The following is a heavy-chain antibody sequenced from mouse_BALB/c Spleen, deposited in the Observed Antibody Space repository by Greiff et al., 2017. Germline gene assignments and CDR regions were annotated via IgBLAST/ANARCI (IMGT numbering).Heavy chain of an antibody. CDR2: ISYDGSN. J-gene: IGHJ3*01. V-gene: IGHV3-6*02. D-gene: IGHD2-1*01. CDR3: AREGNYGTWFAY. Sequence: EVQLQQSGPGLVKPSQSLSLTCSVTGYSITSGYYWNWIRQFPGNNLEWMGYISYDGSNNYNPSLKNRISITRDTSKNQFFLKLNSVTTEDTATYYCAREGNYGTWFAYWGQGTLVTVSA. CDR1: GYSITSGYY.